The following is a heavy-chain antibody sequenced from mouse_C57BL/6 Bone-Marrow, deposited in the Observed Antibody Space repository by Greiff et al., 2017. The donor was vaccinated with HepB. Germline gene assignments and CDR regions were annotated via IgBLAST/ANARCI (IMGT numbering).Heavy chain of an antibody. V-gene: IGHV1-55*01. J-gene: IGHJ1*03. CDR3: VLYYYGSSSWYFDV. Sequence: QVQLQQSGAELVKPGASVKMSCKASGYTFTSYWITWVKQRPGPGLEWMGDIYPGSGSTNSNEKFKSKATLTVDTSSSNAYMQLISLTSEDSAVYYCVLYYYGSSSWYFDVWGTGTTVTVSS. CDR2: IYPGSGST. D-gene: IGHD1-1*01. CDR1: GYTFTSYW.